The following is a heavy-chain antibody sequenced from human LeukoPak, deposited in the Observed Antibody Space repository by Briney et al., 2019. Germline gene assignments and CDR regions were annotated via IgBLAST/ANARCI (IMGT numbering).Heavy chain of an antibody. CDR3: AVGTDITMIVVVITPPHY. V-gene: IGHV3-21*01. CDR2: IGPNDNNI. J-gene: IGHJ4*02. D-gene: IGHD3-22*01. CDR1: GFNFSDYG. Sequence: GGSLRLSCAASGFNFSDYGMNWVRQTPGSGLEWISSIGPNDNNIFYADSVKGRFTISRDNAKSSLFLQMTDLRAEDTAVYYCAVGTDITMIVVVITPPHYWGQGTLVTVSS.